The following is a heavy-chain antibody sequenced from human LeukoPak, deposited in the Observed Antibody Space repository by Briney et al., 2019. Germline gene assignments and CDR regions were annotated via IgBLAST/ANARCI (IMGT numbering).Heavy chain of an antibody. J-gene: IGHJ4*02. V-gene: IGHV3-48*03. CDR1: GFTLSSYE. D-gene: IGHD6-13*01. Sequence: GGSLRLSCAASGFTLSSYEMNWVRLAPGKGLEWISYTSRTGNSIYYADSVKGRFTISRDSAENSLYLQMNSLRAEDTAVYYCARGPYSSNWYVDYWGQGTLVTVAS. CDR3: ARGPYSSNWYVDY. CDR2: TSRTGNSI.